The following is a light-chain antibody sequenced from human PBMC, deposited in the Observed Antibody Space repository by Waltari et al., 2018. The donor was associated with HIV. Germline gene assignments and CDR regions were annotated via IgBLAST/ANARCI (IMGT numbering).Light chain of an antibody. CDR1: SSNIGYNY. CDR2: DTN. Sequence: QPVLTQPPSAAAASGQTVTISWSGNSSNIGYNYFYCYQQTPGTAPNLVIYDTNDPPSGIPDRFSGSKSGTSATPGITGPQTGDEADYYCGTWDRSLSAVVFGGGTKLTVL. J-gene: IGLJ2*01. V-gene: IGLV1-51*01. CDR3: GTWDRSLSAVV.